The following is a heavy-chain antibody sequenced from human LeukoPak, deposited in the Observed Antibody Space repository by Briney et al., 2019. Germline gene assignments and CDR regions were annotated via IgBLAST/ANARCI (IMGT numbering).Heavy chain of an antibody. V-gene: IGHV4-38-2*02. J-gene: IGHJ4*02. Sequence: SETLSLTCSVSGYFISSGYYWAWFRQPPGKGLEWIASLHGSGSISYNPSLKSQVTISKDTSKNQFSLKVTSVTAADTAVYYCARETVVPVGFAYWGQGILVTVSS. D-gene: IGHD2-15*01. CDR2: LHGSGSI. CDR3: ARETVVPVGFAY. CDR1: GYFISSGYY.